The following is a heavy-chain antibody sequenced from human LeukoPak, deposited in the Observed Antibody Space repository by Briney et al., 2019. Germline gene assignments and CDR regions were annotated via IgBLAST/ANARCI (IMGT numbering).Heavy chain of an antibody. V-gene: IGHV1-8*01. CDR2: MNHNSGNT. J-gene: IGHJ4*02. Sequence: ASVKVSCKATGYTFTSYDINWVRQATGQGLEWMGWMNHNSGNTGYAQKFQGRVTMTRNTSISTAYMELSSLRSEDTAVYYCARGLHYYDSIAWGYWGQGTLVTVSS. CDR3: ARGLHYYDSIAWGY. CDR1: GYTFTSYD. D-gene: IGHD3-22*01.